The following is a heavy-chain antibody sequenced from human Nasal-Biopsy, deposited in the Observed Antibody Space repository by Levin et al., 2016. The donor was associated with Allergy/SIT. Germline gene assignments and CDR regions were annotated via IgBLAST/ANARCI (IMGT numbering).Heavy chain of an antibody. CDR1: GYTFTSYA. V-gene: IGHV1-3*01. J-gene: IGHJ4*02. CDR2: INAGNGNT. Sequence: ASVKVSCKASGYTFTSYALHWVRQAPGQRLEWMGWINAGNGNTKYSQNFQGRVTITRDTSASTAYLELSSLRSEDTAVYYCARLRYSYGSSGYYHFAYWGQGTLVTVSS. CDR3: ARLRYSYGSSGYYHFAY. D-gene: IGHD3-22*01.